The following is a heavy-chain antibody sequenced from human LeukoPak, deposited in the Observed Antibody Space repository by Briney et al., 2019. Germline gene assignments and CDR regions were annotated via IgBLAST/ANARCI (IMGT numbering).Heavy chain of an antibody. CDR2: IINSGGGT. D-gene: IGHD3-22*01. Sequence: GGSLRLSCAASGFTFSNYAMSWVRQAPGKGLEWVSTIINSGGGTYYADSVKGRFTISRDNSKNTLYLQMNSLRAEDTAVYSCAKRDSSGYYYFDYWGQGTLVTVSS. V-gene: IGHV3-23*01. CDR3: AKRDSSGYYYFDY. CDR1: GFTFSNYA. J-gene: IGHJ4*02.